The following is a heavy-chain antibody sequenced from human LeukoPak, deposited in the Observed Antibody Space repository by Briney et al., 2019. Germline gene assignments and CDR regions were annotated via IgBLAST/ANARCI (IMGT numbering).Heavy chain of an antibody. CDR1: GGSISSYQ. CDR2: INHSGST. V-gene: IGHV4-34*01. Sequence: SETLSLTCTVSGGSISSYQWSWIRQPPGKGLEWIGEINHSGSTNYNPSLKSRVTISVDTSKNQFSLKLSSVTAADTAVYYCARPLYCSGGSCLEYFQHWGQGTLVTVSS. CDR3: ARPLYCSGGSCLEYFQH. J-gene: IGHJ1*01. D-gene: IGHD2-15*01.